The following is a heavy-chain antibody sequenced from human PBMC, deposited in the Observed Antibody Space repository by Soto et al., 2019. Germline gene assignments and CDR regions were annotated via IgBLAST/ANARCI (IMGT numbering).Heavy chain of an antibody. CDR1: GYSFTSYW. CDR2: IYPGDSDT. J-gene: IGHJ6*02. D-gene: IGHD6-13*01. V-gene: IGHV5-51*01. Sequence: PGESLKISCKGSGYSFTSYWIGGVRQMPGKGLAWMGIIYPGDSDTRYSPSFQGQVTSSADKSISTAYLQWSSLKASDTAMYYCARNPAAAGPYYYYGMDVWGQVTTVTVSS. CDR3: ARNPAAAGPYYYYGMDV.